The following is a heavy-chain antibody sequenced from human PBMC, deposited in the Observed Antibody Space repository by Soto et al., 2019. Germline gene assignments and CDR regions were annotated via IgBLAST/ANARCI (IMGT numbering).Heavy chain of an antibody. CDR3: ARARAGQLLYLDY. CDR2: ISSSGSTI. D-gene: IGHD6-19*01. V-gene: IGHV3-48*03. Sequence: EVQLVESGGGLVQPGGSRRLSCAASGFTFSSYEMNWVRQAVGMGLVWVSYISSSGSTIYYADSVRGGFTISSDNAKNSLYLQLNTLRTEDTAVYYCARARAGQLLYLDYWGQGTLVTVSS. J-gene: IGHJ4*02. CDR1: GFTFSSYE.